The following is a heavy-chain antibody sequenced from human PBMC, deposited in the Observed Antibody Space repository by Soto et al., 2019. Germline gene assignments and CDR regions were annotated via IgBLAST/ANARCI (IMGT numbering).Heavy chain of an antibody. Sequence: PSETLSLTCTVSGGSITSSNYYWGWIRQPPGKGLEWIAIICYNGFTYYNPSLKSRVIISVDTSKNQFSLRLSSVTAADTAVYYCARQYDFWSGGGWFDPWGQGXLVTVSS. CDR1: GGSITSSNYY. CDR3: ARQYDFWSGGGWFDP. CDR2: ICYNGFT. J-gene: IGHJ5*02. V-gene: IGHV4-39*01. D-gene: IGHD3-3*01.